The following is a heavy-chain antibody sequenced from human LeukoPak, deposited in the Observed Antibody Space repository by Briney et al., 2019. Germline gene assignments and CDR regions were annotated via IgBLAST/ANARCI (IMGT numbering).Heavy chain of an antibody. CDR3: AKTGSTVTALNWFDP. V-gene: IGHV3-7*03. CDR1: GFTFSNYW. J-gene: IGHJ5*02. D-gene: IGHD4-17*01. Sequence: GGSLRLSCAASGFTFSNYWMSWVRQAPGKGLEWLANINQDGSEIYYVDSVKGRFTISRDNSKNTLYLQMNSLRGEDTAVYYCAKTGSTVTALNWFDPWGQGTLVTVSS. CDR2: INQDGSEI.